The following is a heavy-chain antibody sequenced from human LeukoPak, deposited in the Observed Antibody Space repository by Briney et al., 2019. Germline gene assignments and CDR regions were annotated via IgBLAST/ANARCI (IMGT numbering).Heavy chain of an antibody. V-gene: IGHV3-7*01. CDR1: DDSISDYY. CDR3: ADPGSAL. J-gene: IGHJ4*02. CDR2: LKENGTEK. Sequence: ETLSLTCTVSDDSISDYYRGWIRQPPGKGLEWVANLKENGTEKMYVDSVKGRFTISRDNAKNSLYLQMNYLRAEDTAVYFCADPGSALWGQGTLVTVSS.